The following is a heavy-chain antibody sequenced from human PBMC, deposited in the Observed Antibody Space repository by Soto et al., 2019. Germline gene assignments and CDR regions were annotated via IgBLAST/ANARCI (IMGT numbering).Heavy chain of an antibody. CDR3: ARRYYYDSRVDP. CDR2: IIPIFGTA. Sequence: ASVKVSCKASGGTISSYAMRWVRQAPGQGLEWMGGIIPIFGTANYAQKFQGRVTITADESTSTAYMELSSLRSEDTAVYYCARRYYYDSRVDPWGQGTLVTVSS. D-gene: IGHD3-22*01. J-gene: IGHJ5*02. V-gene: IGHV1-69*13. CDR1: GGTISSYA.